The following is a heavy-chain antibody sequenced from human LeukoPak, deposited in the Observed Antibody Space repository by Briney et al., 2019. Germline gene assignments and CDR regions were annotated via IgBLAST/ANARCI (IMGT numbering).Heavy chain of an antibody. CDR1: GGSISSYY. D-gene: IGHD6-6*01. Sequence: SETLSLTCTVSGGSISSYYWSWIRQPPGKGLEWIGYIYYSGSTNYNPSLKCRVTISVDTSKNQFSLKLSSVTAADTAVYYCARGSLTAARYYYYDDMDVWGKGTTVTVSS. V-gene: IGHV4-59*12. J-gene: IGHJ6*03. CDR2: IYYSGST. CDR3: ARGSLTAARYYYYDDMDV.